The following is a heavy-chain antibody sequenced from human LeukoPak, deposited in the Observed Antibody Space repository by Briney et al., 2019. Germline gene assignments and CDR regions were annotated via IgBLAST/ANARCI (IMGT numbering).Heavy chain of an antibody. CDR2: INQDGTEK. Sequence: GGSLRLSCAASGFTFTTYWMTWVRQAPGKGLEWVANINQDGTEKYYVDSVKGRFTISRDNAKTSLFLQMNSLRAEDSAVYYCARHLSGVAGYTYGRGIDYWGQGTLVTVSS. CDR1: GFTFTTYW. V-gene: IGHV3-7*01. J-gene: IGHJ4*02. D-gene: IGHD5-18*01. CDR3: ARHLSGVAGYTYGRGIDY.